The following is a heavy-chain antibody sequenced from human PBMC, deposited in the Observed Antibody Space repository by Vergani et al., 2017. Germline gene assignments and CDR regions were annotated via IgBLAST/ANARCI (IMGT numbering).Heavy chain of an antibody. Sequence: EVQLVESGGGLVKPGGSLRLSCAASGFTFSSYSMNWVRQAPGKGLEWVSSISSSSSYIYYADSVKGRFTISRDNAKNSLYLQMNSLRAEDTAVYYCAGVQQEMTTVTPWFDPWGQGTLVTVSS. D-gene: IGHD4-17*01. J-gene: IGHJ5*02. CDR2: ISSSSSYI. CDR3: AGVQQEMTTVTPWFDP. V-gene: IGHV3-21*01. CDR1: GFTFSSYS.